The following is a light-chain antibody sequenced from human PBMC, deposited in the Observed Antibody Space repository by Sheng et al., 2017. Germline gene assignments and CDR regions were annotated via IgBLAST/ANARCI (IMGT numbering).Light chain of an antibody. Sequence: EIVLTQSPGTLSVSPGERVTLSCRASERVSGNYLAWYQQKPGQSPRLLINGASSRATGIPDRFSGSGSGTDFTLTIRRLEPEDFAVYYCQQYGTSPRTFGQGTKVE. CDR1: ERVSGNY. CDR2: GAS. CDR3: QQYGTSPRT. V-gene: IGKV3-20*01. J-gene: IGKJ1*01.